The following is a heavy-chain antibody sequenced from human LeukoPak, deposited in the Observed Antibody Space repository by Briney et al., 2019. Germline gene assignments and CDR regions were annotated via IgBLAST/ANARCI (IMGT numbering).Heavy chain of an antibody. CDR1: GYTFTSYD. D-gene: IGHD4-11*01. CDR2: MNPNSGNT. CDR3: AREHTYSNYVLSRRRGDYFDY. V-gene: IGHV1-8*01. Sequence: ASVKVSCKASGYTFTSYDINWVRQATGQGLEWMGWMNPNSGNTGYAQKFQGRVTMTRNTSISTAYMELSSLRSEDTAVYYCAREHTYSNYVLSRRRGDYFDYWGQGTLVTVSS. J-gene: IGHJ4*02.